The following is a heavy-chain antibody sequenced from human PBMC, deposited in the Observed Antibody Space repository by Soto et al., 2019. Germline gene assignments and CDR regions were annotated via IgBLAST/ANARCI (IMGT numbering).Heavy chain of an antibody. D-gene: IGHD2-2*02. CDR3: ATDPGEYCSSTSCYISDY. Sequence: APVKVSCKVSGYTHTELSMHWGRQAPGKGLEWMGGFDPEDGETIYAQKFQGRVTMTEDTSTDTAYMELSSLRSEDTAVYYCATDPGEYCSSTSCYISDYWGQGTLVTVSS. J-gene: IGHJ4*02. V-gene: IGHV1-24*01. CDR1: GYTHTELS. CDR2: FDPEDGET.